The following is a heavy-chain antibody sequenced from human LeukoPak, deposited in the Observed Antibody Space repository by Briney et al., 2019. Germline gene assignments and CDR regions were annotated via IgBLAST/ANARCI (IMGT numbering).Heavy chain of an antibody. CDR2: INHSGST. D-gene: IGHD1-7*01. J-gene: IGHJ4*02. CDR3: ARGWYNWNYGQLGY. CDR1: GGSFSGYY. V-gene: IGHV4-34*01. Sequence: KPSETLSLTCAVYGGSFSGYYWSWIRQPPGKGLEWTGEINHSGSTNYNPSLKSRVTISVDTSKNQFSLKLSSVTAADTAVYYCARGWYNWNYGQLGYWGQGTLVTVSS.